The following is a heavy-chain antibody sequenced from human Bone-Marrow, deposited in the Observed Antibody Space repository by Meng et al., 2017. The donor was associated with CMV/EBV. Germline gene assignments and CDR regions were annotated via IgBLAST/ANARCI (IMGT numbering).Heavy chain of an antibody. J-gene: IGHJ4*02. CDR3: ARVFYGSGWCFDY. CDR1: GGSISSSNW. CDR2: IYHSGST. Sequence: GSLRLSCAVSGGSISSSNWWSWVRQPPGKGLEWIGEIYHSGSTNYNPSLKSRVTISGDKSKTQFSLKLSSVTAADTAVYYCARVFYGSGWCFDYWGQGTLVTVSS. D-gene: IGHD6-19*01. V-gene: IGHV4-4*02.